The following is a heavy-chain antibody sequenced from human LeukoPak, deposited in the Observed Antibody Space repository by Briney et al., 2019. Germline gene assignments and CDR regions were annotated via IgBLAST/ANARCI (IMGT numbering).Heavy chain of an antibody. J-gene: IGHJ4*02. D-gene: IGHD5/OR15-5a*01. Sequence: QSGGSLRLSCAASGFTFSSYAMSWVRQAPGKGLEWVANIKQDGSEKYYVDSVKGRFTISRDSAKNSLYLQMNSLRTEDTAVYYCARAGVYSVYDGRLGYWGQGTLVTVSS. CDR2: IKQDGSEK. V-gene: IGHV3-7*01. CDR1: GFTFSSYA. CDR3: ARAGVYSVYDGRLGY.